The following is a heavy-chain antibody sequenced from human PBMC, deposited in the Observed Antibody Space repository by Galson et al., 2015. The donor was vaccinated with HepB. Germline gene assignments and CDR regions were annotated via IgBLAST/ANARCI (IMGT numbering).Heavy chain of an antibody. J-gene: IGHJ4*02. Sequence: SLRLSCAASGVTVSSNYMSWVRQAPGKGLEWVSVIYSGSETYYADSVKGRFTTSRDNSKNTLYLQMNSLRADDTAVYYCARGRSGYYFDYWGQGIVVTVSS. CDR2: IYSGSET. D-gene: IGHD1-14*01. CDR3: ARGRSGYYFDY. V-gene: IGHV3-53*01. CDR1: GVTVSSNY.